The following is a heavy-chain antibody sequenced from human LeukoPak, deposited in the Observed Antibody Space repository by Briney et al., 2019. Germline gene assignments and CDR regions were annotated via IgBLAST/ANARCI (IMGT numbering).Heavy chain of an antibody. V-gene: IGHV4-59*01. D-gene: IGHD2/OR15-2a*01. J-gene: IGHJ2*01. CDR2: IYYSGST. CDR3: ARDAAAPYLNNWYFDL. Sequence: SETPSLTCTVSGGSISSYYWSWIRQPPGKGLEWIGYIYYSGSTNYNPSLKSRVTISVDTSKNQFSLKLSSVTAADTAVYYCARDAAAPYLNNWYFDLWGRGTLVTVSS. CDR1: GGSISSYY.